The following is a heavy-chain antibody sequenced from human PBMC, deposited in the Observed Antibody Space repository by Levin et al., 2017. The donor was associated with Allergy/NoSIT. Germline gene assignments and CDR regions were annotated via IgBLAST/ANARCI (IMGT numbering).Heavy chain of an antibody. D-gene: IGHD6-13*01. CDR2: IYSSGST. CDR1: GGSISSYY. J-gene: IGHJ3*02. V-gene: IGHV4-59*01. CDR3: ARDSSSWYRAFDI. Sequence: SETLSLTCTVSGGSISSYYWSWIRQPPGKGLEWIGYIYSSGSTDYNPSLKSRVTISVDTSKNQFSLKLSSVTAADTAVYYCARDSSSWYRAFDIWGQGTLVTVSS.